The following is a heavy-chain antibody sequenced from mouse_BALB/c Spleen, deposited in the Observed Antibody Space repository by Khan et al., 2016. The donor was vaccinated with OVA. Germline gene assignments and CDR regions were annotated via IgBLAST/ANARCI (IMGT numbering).Heavy chain of an antibody. CDR3: ARMKKIVAKDFDY. V-gene: IGHV1S81*02. CDR1: GYTFTSYW. D-gene: IGHD1-1*01. J-gene: IGHJ2*01. CDR2: TNPTNGRT. Sequence: QVQLQQSGAELVKAGASVKMSCKASGYTFTSYWMHWVKQRLGQGLEWFAETNPTNGRTYYNEKFKSKATLTVDKSSSTAYMLLSGPTFEDSAVYYGARMKKIVAKDFDYWGQGTTLTVSS.